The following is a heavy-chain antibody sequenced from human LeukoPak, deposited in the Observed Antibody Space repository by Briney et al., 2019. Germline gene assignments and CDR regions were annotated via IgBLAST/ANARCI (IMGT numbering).Heavy chain of an antibody. CDR3: AKEGYVSAFDI. V-gene: IGHV3-7*03. CDR2: INRDGSEK. Sequence: GGSLRLSCAASGFTFGDSWMSWVRQAPGKGLEWVANINRDGSEKYYVASMKGRFTISRDNAKNSLYLQMNSLRAEDTAVYYCAKEGYVSAFDIWGQGTMVGVSS. CDR1: GFTFGDSW. D-gene: IGHD5-12*01. J-gene: IGHJ3*02.